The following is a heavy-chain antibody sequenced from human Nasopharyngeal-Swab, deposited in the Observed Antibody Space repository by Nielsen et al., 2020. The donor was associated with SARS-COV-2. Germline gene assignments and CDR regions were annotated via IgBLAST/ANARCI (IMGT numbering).Heavy chain of an antibody. Sequence: GESLKISCAASGFPFSSYAMSWVRQAPGKGLEWVSAIVGSGGSTFYADSVKGRFTISRDNSKNTVHLQMNSLRAEDTAKYYCAKAVTVTGGDYFDYWGQGAPVTVSS. CDR3: AKAVTVTGGDYFDY. V-gene: IGHV3-23*01. J-gene: IGHJ4*02. CDR1: GFPFSSYA. D-gene: IGHD2-8*02. CDR2: IVGSGGST.